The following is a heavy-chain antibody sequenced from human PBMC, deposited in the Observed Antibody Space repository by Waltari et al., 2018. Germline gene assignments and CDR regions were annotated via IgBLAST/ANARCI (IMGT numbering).Heavy chain of an antibody. V-gene: IGHV3-33*01. CDR1: GFSFSNSG. D-gene: IGHD3-10*01. CDR3: ARDNRHYYGSGSFPFDF. J-gene: IGHJ4*02. CDR2: IWSDGSQK. Sequence: QVQLVESGGGVVQPGRSLRLSWDASGFSFSNSGLHGVRQFPGKGLEWVAVIWSDGSQKYYGDSVKGRFTISRDNSKNTLYLQMNSLTGEDTALYLCARDNRHYYGSGSFPFDFWGQGTLVTVSS.